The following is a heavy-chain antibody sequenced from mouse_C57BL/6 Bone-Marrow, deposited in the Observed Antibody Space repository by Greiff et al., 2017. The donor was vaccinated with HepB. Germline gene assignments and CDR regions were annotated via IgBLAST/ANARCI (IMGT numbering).Heavy chain of an antibody. CDR2: IDPSDSYT. CDR3: ARWVGYDDGAWFAY. D-gene: IGHD2-2*01. V-gene: IGHV1-59*01. J-gene: IGHJ3*01. Sequence: QVQLQQPGAELVRPGTSVKLSCKASGYTFTSYWMHWVKQRPGQGLEWIGVIDPSDSYTNYNQKFKGKATLTVDTSSSTAYMQLSSLTSEDSAVYYCARWVGYDDGAWFAYWGQGTLVTVSA. CDR1: GYTFTSYW.